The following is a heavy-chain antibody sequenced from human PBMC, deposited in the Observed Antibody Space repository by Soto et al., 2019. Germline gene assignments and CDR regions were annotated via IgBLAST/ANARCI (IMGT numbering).Heavy chain of an antibody. V-gene: IGHV3-33*01. J-gene: IGHJ4*02. Sequence: QVQLVESGGGVVQPGRSLRLSCAASGFTFSSYGMHWVRQAPGKGLEWVAVIWYDGSNKYYADSVKGRFTISRDNSKNTLYLQMNSLRAEDTAVYYIARDPDHDQPSDYWGQGTLVTVSS. D-gene: IGHD1-1*01. CDR1: GFTFSSYG. CDR2: IWYDGSNK. CDR3: ARDPDHDQPSDY.